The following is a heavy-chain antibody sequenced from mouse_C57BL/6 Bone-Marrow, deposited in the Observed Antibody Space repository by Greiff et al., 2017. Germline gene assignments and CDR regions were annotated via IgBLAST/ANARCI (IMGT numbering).Heavy chain of an antibody. J-gene: IGHJ1*03. V-gene: IGHV5-17*01. CDR1: GFTFSDYG. CDR3: ARPRYFDV. Sequence: EVMLVESGGGLVKPGGSLKLSCAASGFTFSDYGMHWVRQAPEKGLEWVAYISSGSSTIYYADTVKGRFTIFRDNAKNTLFLQMTSLRSEDTAMYYCARPRYFDVWGTGTTVTVSS. CDR2: ISSGSSTI.